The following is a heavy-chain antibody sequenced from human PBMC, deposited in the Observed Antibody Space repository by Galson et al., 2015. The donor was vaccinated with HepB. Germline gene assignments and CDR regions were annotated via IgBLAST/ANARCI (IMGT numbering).Heavy chain of an antibody. CDR2: ISAYNGNT. CDR1: GHTFTRYG. Sequence: SVKVSCKASGHTFTRYGISWVRQAPGQGLEWMGWISAYNGNTNYAQKFQGRVTMTTDASTTTGYMEVRSLRSDDTAVYYCARVGVADYGDYLDWFDPWGQGTLVTVSS. D-gene: IGHD4-17*01. CDR3: ARVGVADYGDYLDWFDP. V-gene: IGHV1-18*01. J-gene: IGHJ5*02.